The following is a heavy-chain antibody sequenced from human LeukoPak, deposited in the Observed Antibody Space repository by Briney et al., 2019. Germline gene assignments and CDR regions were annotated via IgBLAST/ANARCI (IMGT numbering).Heavy chain of an antibody. CDR3: ARGTEFSVDY. D-gene: IGHD3/OR15-3a*01. J-gene: IGHJ4*02. Sequence: ASVKVSCKASGYTFTGYYIHWVRQAPGQGLEWMGWINPNSGGSNYAQKFQGRVTMTRDTSVSTAHMELSRLRSDDTAVYYCARGTEFSVDYWGQGTLVTVSS. CDR1: GYTFTGYY. V-gene: IGHV1-2*02. CDR2: INPNSGGS.